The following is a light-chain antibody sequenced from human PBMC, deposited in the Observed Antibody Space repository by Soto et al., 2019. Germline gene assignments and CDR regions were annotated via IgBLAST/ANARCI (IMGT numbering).Light chain of an antibody. Sequence: EILMTQSPASLSVSPGERATITCRASQSVNRNYLAWYQQKPGQAPRLLIYGISKRETEIPERFSGSGSGTEFTLTISSLQPEDFATYYCQQHGHWPITFGRGTRLEIK. CDR3: QQHGHWPIT. CDR1: QSVNRN. V-gene: IGKV3-15*01. J-gene: IGKJ5*01. CDR2: GIS.